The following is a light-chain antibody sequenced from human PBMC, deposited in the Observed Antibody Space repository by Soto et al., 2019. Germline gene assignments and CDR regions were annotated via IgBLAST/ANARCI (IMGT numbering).Light chain of an antibody. CDR3: QQYGSSPWT. CDR2: EAS. Sequence: EIVMTQSPATLSVSPGERATLSCRASQSVSSNLAWYQQKPGQAPRLLIYEASNRAAGIPDRFSGSGSGTDFTLTISRLEPEDFAVYYCQQYGSSPWTFGQGTKVDIK. V-gene: IGKV3-20*01. CDR1: QSVSSN. J-gene: IGKJ1*01.